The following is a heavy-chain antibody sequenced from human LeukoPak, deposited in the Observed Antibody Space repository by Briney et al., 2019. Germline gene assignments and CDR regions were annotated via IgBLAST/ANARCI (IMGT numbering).Heavy chain of an antibody. J-gene: IGHJ4*02. CDR2: INPNSGGT. CDR3: ARDQAAAGRNSPFDY. Sequence: ASVKVSCKASGYTFTGYYMHWVRQAPGQGLEWMGWINPNSGGTNYAQKFQGRVTMTRDTSISTAYVELSRLRSDDTAVYYCARDQAAAGRNSPFDYWGQGTLVTVSS. V-gene: IGHV1-2*02. D-gene: IGHD6-13*01. CDR1: GYTFTGYY.